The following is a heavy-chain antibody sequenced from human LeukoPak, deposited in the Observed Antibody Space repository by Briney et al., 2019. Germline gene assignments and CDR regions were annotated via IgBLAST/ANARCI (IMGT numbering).Heavy chain of an antibody. J-gene: IGHJ4*02. D-gene: IGHD1-1*01. V-gene: IGHV1-8*01. CDR1: GYTFTTHD. CDR2: MNPGSGDT. Sequence: ASVKVSCKASGYTFTTHDLTWVRQATGQGLEWMGWMNPGSGDTAYAQKFQGRVTMTRDTSMSTAYMELSSLRPEDTAVYYCARHFGTGDNFDYWGQGTLLIVSS. CDR3: ARHFGTGDNFDY.